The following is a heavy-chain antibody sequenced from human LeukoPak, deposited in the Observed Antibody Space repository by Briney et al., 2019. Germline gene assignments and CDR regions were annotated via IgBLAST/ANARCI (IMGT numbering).Heavy chain of an antibody. V-gene: IGHV3-33*06. D-gene: IGHD3-3*01. Sequence: GGSLRLSCAASGFTFSNYGMHWVRQAPGRGLEWVAAIWYDGNHQYYADSLKGRFNISRDNSKNTLYLQMNSLRAEDTAVYYCAKGTTQVLRFLRDGKTYYMDVWGKGTSVLVSS. CDR3: AKGTTQVLRFLRDGKTYYMDV. J-gene: IGHJ6*03. CDR2: IWYDGNHQ. CDR1: GFTFSNYG.